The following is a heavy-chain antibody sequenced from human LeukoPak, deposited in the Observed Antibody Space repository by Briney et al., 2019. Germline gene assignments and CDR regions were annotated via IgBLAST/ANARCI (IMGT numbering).Heavy chain of an antibody. V-gene: IGHV3-23*01. J-gene: IGHJ4*02. CDR2: ISGSAGST. CDR3: AKYSSSWPFDY. CDR1: GFTFSRYA. Sequence: TGGSLRLSCAASGFTFSRYAMSWVRQAPGKGLEWVSTISGSAGSTYYADSVKGRFTFSRDNSKNTLYLQMNSLKAEDTAVYYCAKYSSSWPFDYWGQGTLVTVSS. D-gene: IGHD6-13*01.